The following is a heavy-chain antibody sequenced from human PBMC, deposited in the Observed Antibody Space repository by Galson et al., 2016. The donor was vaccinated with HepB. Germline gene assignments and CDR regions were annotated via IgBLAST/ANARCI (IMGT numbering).Heavy chain of an antibody. CDR2: TYYRSKWYY. CDR1: GDSVSSDSAA. CDR3: ARDPVGGETIYDY. Sequence: CAISGDSVSSDSAAWNWIRQSPSRGLEWLGRTYYRSKWYYDYAASVKSRISINPDTSKNQFSLQLNSVTPEDTAVYYCARDPVGGETIYDYWGQGTLVTVSS. D-gene: IGHD3-10*01. J-gene: IGHJ4*02. V-gene: IGHV6-1*01.